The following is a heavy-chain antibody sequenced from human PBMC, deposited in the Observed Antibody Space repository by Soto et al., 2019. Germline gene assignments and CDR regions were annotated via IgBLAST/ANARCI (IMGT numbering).Heavy chain of an antibody. CDR1: GFTFSSYS. CDR2: ISSSSSYI. Sequence: GGSLRLSCAASGFTFSSYSMNWVRQAPGKGLEWVSSISSSSSYIYYADSVKGRFTISRDNAKNSLYLQMNSLRAEDTAVYYCAREWALGGGRYYFDYWGQGTLVTVSS. CDR3: AREWALGGGRYYFDY. D-gene: IGHD3-16*01. V-gene: IGHV3-21*01. J-gene: IGHJ4*02.